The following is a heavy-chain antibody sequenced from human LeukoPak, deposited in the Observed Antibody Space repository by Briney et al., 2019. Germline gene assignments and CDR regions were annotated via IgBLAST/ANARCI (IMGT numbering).Heavy chain of an antibody. Sequence: GSLRLSCAASGFTFSSYAMSWVRQAPGKGLEWVSAISGSGGSTYYADSVKGRFTISRDNSKNTLYLQMNSLRAEDTAVYYCAKDPPGGSYYAEYFQHWGQGTLVTVSS. D-gene: IGHD1-26*01. V-gene: IGHV3-23*01. CDR3: AKDPPGGSYYAEYFQH. CDR2: ISGSGGST. CDR1: GFTFSSYA. J-gene: IGHJ1*01.